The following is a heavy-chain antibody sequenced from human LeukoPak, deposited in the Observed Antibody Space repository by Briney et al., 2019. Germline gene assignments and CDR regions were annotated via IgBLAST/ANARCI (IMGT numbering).Heavy chain of an antibody. CDR3: AREANNYGDHSMMI. CDR1: GFTFSTFA. CDR2: IFPSGGEI. J-gene: IGHJ4*02. Sequence: GGSLRLSCAASGFTFSTFAMIWVRQPPGKGLEWVSSIFPSGGEIHYADSVRGRFTISRDNAKNSLYLQMNSLRAEDTAVYYCAREANNYGDHSMMIWGQGTLVTVSS. D-gene: IGHD4-17*01. V-gene: IGHV3-21*01.